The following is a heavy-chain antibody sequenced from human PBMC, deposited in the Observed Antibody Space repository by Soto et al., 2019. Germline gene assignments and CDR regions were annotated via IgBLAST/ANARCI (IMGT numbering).Heavy chain of an antibody. J-gene: IGHJ5*02. CDR3: ARGAKYDSSGYRWFDP. V-gene: IGHV3-21*01. Sequence: PGGSLRLSCAASGFTFSIYTMNWVRQAPGKGLEWVASVSSGSAYIQYADSVKGRFTISRNNAENSLHLQMSSLRGEDTAVYYCARGAKYDSSGYRWFDPWGQGTPVTVSS. CDR2: VSSGSAYI. CDR1: GFTFSIYT. D-gene: IGHD3-22*01.